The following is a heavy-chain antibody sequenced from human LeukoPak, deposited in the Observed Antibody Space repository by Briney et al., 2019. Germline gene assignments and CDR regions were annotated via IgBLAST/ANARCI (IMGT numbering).Heavy chain of an antibody. Sequence: PGGSLRLSCAASGFIFSDYYMSWIRQAPGKGLQWVSYISSSGSTMYYTDSVKGRFTISRDNAKDSLYLQMNSLRAEDTAVYYCARDPGSGYEEHFDYWGQGTLVTVSS. CDR1: GFIFSDYY. V-gene: IGHV3-11*01. CDR3: ARDPGSGYEEHFDY. D-gene: IGHD5-12*01. CDR2: ISSSGSTM. J-gene: IGHJ4*02.